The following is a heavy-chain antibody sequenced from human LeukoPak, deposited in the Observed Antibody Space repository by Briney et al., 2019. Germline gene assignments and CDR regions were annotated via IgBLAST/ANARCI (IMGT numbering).Heavy chain of an antibody. CDR1: GYSVSSGYY. V-gene: IGHV4-38-2*02. CDR2: IYHSGST. J-gene: IGHJ4*02. Sequence: NPSETLSLTCTVSGYSVSSGYYWGWIRQPPGKGLGWIGSIYHSGSTYYNPSLKSRVTISVDTSKNQFSLKLSSVTAADTAVYYCARDPQQVVQGKGTFDYWGQGTLVTVSS. CDR3: ARDPQQVVQGKGTFDY. D-gene: IGHD6-13*01.